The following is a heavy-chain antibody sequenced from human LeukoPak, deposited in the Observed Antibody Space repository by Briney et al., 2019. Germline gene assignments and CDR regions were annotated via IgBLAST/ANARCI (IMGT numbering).Heavy chain of an antibody. Sequence: SETLSLTCTVSGGSISSYYWSWIRQPPGKGLEWIGYIYYSGSTNYNPSLKSRVTISVDTSKNQFSLKLSSVTAADTAVYYCARVLSGYYPRSHFDYWGQGTLVTVSS. D-gene: IGHD3-22*01. CDR3: ARVLSGYYPRSHFDY. V-gene: IGHV4-59*01. J-gene: IGHJ4*02. CDR1: GGSISSYY. CDR2: IYYSGST.